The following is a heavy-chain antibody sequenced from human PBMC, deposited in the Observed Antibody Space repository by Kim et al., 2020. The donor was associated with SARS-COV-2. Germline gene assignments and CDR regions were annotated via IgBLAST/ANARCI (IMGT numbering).Heavy chain of an antibody. CDR1: GFTFSSYW. CDR2: INSDGSST. J-gene: IGHJ6*02. CDR3: ARPNYYDSNYGMDV. V-gene: IGHV3-74*01. D-gene: IGHD3-22*01. Sequence: GGSLRLSCAASGFTFSSYWMHWVRQAPGKGLVWVSRINSDGSSTSYADSVKGRFTISRDNAKNTLYLQMNSLRAEDTAVYYCARPNYYDSNYGMDVWGQGTTVTVSS.